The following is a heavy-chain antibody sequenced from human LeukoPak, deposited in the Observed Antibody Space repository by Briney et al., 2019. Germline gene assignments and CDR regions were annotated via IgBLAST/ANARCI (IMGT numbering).Heavy chain of an antibody. CDR2: IHYSGST. Sequence: PSETLSLTCTVSGGSISSSSYYWGWIRQPPGKGLEWIGSIHYSGSTYYNPSLKSRVTISVDTSKNQFSLKLSSVTAADTAVYYCARRGYSYIFDYWGQGTLVTVSS. J-gene: IGHJ4*02. CDR3: ARRGYSYIFDY. V-gene: IGHV4-39*01. CDR1: GGSISSSSYY. D-gene: IGHD5-18*01.